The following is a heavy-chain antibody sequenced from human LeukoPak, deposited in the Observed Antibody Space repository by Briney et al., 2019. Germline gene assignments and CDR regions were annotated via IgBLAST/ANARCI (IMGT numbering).Heavy chain of an antibody. CDR3: ARDRAPSGY. V-gene: IGHV3-48*04. Sequence: GGSLRLSCAASGFTFSSYSMNWVRQAPGKGLEWVSYISSSSSTIYYADSVKGRFTISRDNAKNSLYLQMNSLRAEDTAVYYCARDRAPSGYWGQGTLVTVSS. D-gene: IGHD3-10*01. CDR1: GFTFSSYS. J-gene: IGHJ4*02. CDR2: ISSSSSTI.